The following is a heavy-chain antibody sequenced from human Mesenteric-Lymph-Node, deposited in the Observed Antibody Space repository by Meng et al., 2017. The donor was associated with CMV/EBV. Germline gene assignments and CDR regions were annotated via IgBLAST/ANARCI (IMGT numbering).Heavy chain of an antibody. J-gene: IGHJ4*02. CDR2: INPNSGDT. CDR1: GYTFKRNY. Sequence: ASVKVSCKASGYTFKRNYLYWVRQAPGQGLEWMGWINPNSGDTNYAQKFQGRVTMTRDTSISTAYMELNRLRSDDTAVYYCARGRWTAVTHFDFWGQGTRVTVSS. D-gene: IGHD4-17*01. V-gene: IGHV1-2*02. CDR3: ARGRWTAVTHFDF.